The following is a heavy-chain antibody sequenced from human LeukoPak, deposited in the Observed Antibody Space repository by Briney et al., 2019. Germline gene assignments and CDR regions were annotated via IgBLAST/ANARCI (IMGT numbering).Heavy chain of an antibody. CDR1: GFAFGSEA. V-gene: IGHV3-23*01. CDR2: ISPGGGTT. J-gene: IGHJ3*02. CDR3: ARDRNLGATDAFDI. Sequence: GGSLRLSCAVSGFAFGSEAMSWVRQSPARGLEWVASISPGGGTTYYADYVKGRFTISRDNAKNSLYLQMNSLRAEDTAVYYCARDRNLGATDAFDIWGQGTMVTVSS. D-gene: IGHD1-26*01.